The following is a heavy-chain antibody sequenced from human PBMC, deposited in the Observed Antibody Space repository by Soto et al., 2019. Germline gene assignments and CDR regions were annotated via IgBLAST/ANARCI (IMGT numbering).Heavy chain of an antibody. CDR1: GGTFSSYA. V-gene: IGHV1-69*13. CDR2: IIPIFGTA. CDR3: ARDRVGATLLDY. Sequence: ASVKVSCKASGGTFSSYAISWVRQAPGQGLEWMGGIIPIFGTANYAQKFQGRVTITADESTSTAYMELRSLRSDDTAVYYCARDRVGATLLDYWGQGTLVTVAS. D-gene: IGHD1-26*01. J-gene: IGHJ4*02.